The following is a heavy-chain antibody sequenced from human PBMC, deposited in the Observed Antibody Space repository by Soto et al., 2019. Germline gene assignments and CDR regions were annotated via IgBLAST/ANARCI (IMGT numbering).Heavy chain of an antibody. V-gene: IGHV4-4*02. D-gene: IGHD3-9*01. Sequence: PSETLSLTCAVSGGSISSSNWWSWVRQPPGKGLEWIGEIYHSGSTNYNPSLKSRVTISVDKSKNQFSLKLSSVTAADTAVYYCARVGLDDILTGYWPFDYWGQGTLVTVSS. J-gene: IGHJ4*02. CDR1: GGSISSSNW. CDR3: ARVGLDDILTGYWPFDY. CDR2: IYHSGST.